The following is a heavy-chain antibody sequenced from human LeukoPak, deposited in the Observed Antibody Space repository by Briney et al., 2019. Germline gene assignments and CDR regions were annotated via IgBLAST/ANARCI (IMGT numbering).Heavy chain of an antibody. Sequence: KPSETLSLTCTVSGGSISSYFCTWIRQPAGKGLEWIGRIHTSGSTNYNPSLKSRITMSVDASKNQFSLKVSSVTAADTAVYYCARDLALGYCPSSSCSSPLFDYWGQGTLVTVSS. V-gene: IGHV4-4*07. J-gene: IGHJ4*02. CDR2: IHTSGST. CDR3: ARDLALGYCPSSSCSSPLFDY. CDR1: GGSISSYF. D-gene: IGHD2-2*01.